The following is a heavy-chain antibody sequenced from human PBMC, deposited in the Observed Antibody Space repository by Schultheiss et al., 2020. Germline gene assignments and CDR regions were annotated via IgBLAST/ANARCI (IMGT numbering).Heavy chain of an antibody. CDR3: AKGSSSPDY. D-gene: IGHD2-15*01. CDR1: GFTFSSYG. Sequence: GGSLRLSCAASGFTFSSYGMHWVRQAPGKGLEWVAVISYDGSNKYYADSVKGRFTISRDNTKNSLYLQMNSLRAEDTALYYCAKGSSSPDYWGQGTLVTVS. CDR2: ISYDGSNK. V-gene: IGHV3-30*19. J-gene: IGHJ4*02.